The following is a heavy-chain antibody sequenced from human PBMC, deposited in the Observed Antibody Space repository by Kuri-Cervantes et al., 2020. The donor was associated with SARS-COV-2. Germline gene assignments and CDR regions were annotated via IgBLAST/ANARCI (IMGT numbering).Heavy chain of an antibody. J-gene: IGHJ4*02. CDR3: ATETYSSSLFDY. CDR1: GFTFSSYA. CDR2: ISYDGSNK. D-gene: IGHD6-13*01. V-gene: IGHV3-30*01. Sequence: GGSLRLSWAASGFTFSSYAMHWVRQAPGKGLEWVAVISYDGSNKYYADSVKGRFTISRDNSKNTLYLQMNSLRAEDTAVYYCATETYSSSLFDYWGQGTLVTVSS.